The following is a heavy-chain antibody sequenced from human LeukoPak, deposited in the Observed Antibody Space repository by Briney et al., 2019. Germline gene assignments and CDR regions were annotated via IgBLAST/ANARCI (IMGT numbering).Heavy chain of an antibody. D-gene: IGHD3-10*01. V-gene: IGHV1-8*03. CDR2: MNPNSGNT. CDR1: GYTFTSYD. J-gene: IGHJ5*02. Sequence: ASVKVSCKASGYTFTSYDINWVRQATGQGLEWMGWMNPNSGNTGYAQKFQGRVTITRNTSISTAYMELSSLRSEDTAVYYCARGGKGSRVYNWFDPWGQGTLVTVSS. CDR3: ARGGKGSRVYNWFDP.